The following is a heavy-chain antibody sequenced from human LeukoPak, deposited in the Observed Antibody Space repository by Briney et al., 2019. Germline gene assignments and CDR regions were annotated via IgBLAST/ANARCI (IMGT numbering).Heavy chain of an antibody. D-gene: IGHD4-17*01. CDR3: AHNQNYGDFSH. J-gene: IGHJ1*01. CDR1: GFSLSTSGVG. V-gene: IGHV2-5*01. CDR2: IYWNDDK. Sequence: SGPTLVKPTQTLTLTCTFSGFSLSTSGVGVGWIRQPPGKALEWLALIYWNDDKRYSPSLKSRLTITKDTSKNQVVLTMTNMDPVGTATYYCAHNQNYGDFSHWGQGTLVTVSS.